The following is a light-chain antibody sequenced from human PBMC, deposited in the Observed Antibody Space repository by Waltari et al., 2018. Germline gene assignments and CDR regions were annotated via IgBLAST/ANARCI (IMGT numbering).Light chain of an antibody. V-gene: IGKV2-30*02. Sequence: DVVMTQSPLSLPVTLGQPASISCRSSQSLVHSDGNTYLNWFQQRPGQSPSSLIYKGSNRDSGVPDRFSGSGSGTDFTLKISRVEAEDVGVYYCMQGTHWPPGLTFGGGTKVEIK. CDR3: MQGTHWPPGLT. CDR1: QSLVHSDGNTY. J-gene: IGKJ4*01. CDR2: KGS.